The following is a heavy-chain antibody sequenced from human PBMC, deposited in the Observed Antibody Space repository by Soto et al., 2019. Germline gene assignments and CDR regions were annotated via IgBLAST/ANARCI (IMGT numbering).Heavy chain of an antibody. CDR1: EFTFSSSW. D-gene: IGHD3-22*01. CDR3: VRGIIPGLSRHYYDSSGYYYPI. CDR2: IKCDGSEK. V-gene: IGHV3-7*03. Sequence: GSLRLSCAASEFTFSSSWMRWVCQAPEKGLEWVADIKCDGSEKYYVDSVKGRLTISGDNAKNSLYLQVNSLRAEDMTVYYCVRGIIPGLSRHYYDSSGYYYPIWGQGTMVTVS. J-gene: IGHJ3*02.